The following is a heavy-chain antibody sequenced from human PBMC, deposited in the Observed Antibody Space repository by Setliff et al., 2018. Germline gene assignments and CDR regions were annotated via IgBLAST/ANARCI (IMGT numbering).Heavy chain of an antibody. Sequence: SVKVSCKASGGTFNTYGLSWVRQAPGQGLEWMGGIIPIIGEPNYAQKFQGRVTITADESTSTAYMELRSLKAEDTAVYYCAREALQRAGLYFFDIWGQGMLVTVSS. V-gene: IGHV1-69*13. D-gene: IGHD3-10*01. CDR1: GGTFNTYG. CDR2: IIPIIGEP. CDR3: AREALQRAGLYFFDI. J-gene: IGHJ4*02.